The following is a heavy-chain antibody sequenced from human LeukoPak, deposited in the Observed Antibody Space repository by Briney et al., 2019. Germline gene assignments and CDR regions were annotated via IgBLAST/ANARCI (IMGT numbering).Heavy chain of an antibody. J-gene: IGHJ4*02. CDR1: GFTFSSYA. Sequence: GGSLRLSCAASGFTFSSYAMSWVRQAPGKGLEWVSAVSGGSGSTYYADSVKGRFTISRDDSKNTLYLQMNSLRAEDTAVYYCAKDLYYFDYWGQGTLVTVSS. V-gene: IGHV3-23*01. CDR3: AKDLYYFDY. CDR2: VSGGSGST.